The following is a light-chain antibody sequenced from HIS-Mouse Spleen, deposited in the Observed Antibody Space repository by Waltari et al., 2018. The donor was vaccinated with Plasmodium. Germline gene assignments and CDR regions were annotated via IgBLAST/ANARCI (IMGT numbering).Light chain of an antibody. J-gene: IGLJ3*02. CDR3: YSTDSSGNHRV. CDR2: EDS. CDR1: ALPKKY. Sequence: SYELTQPPSVPVSPGHTARITCPGDALPKKYAYWYQQKSGQAPVLVIYEDSKRPSGIPERFSGSSSGTMATLTISGAQVEDEADYYCYSTDSSGNHRVFGGGTKLTVL. V-gene: IGLV3-10*01.